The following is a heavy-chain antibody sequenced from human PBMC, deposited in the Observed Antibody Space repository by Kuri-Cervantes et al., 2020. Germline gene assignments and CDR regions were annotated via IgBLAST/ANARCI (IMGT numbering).Heavy chain of an antibody. CDR1: GGTFSSYA. Sequence: SVKVSCKASGGTFSSYAISWVRQAPGQGLEWMGGIIPIFGTANYAQKFQGRVTITADESTSTAYMELSSLRSEDTAVYYCARDRGYCDSSGYLGDEFDYWGQGTLVTVSS. V-gene: IGHV1-69*13. J-gene: IGHJ4*02. CDR2: IIPIFGTA. CDR3: ARDRGYCDSSGYLGDEFDY. D-gene: IGHD3-22*01.